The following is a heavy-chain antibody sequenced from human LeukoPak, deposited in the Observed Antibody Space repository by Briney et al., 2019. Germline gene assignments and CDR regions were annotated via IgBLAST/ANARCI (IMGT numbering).Heavy chain of an antibody. J-gene: IGHJ4*02. CDR2: ITWNGGTI. D-gene: IGHD2-15*01. Sequence: GRSLRLSCAASGFSFDDFAMHWVRQAPGKGLEWVSGITWNGGTIDYADSVKGRFTISRDNAKNSLYLQMNSLRAEDTAVYYCAREGSLGGDYWGQGTLVTVSS. V-gene: IGHV3-9*01. CDR1: GFSFDDFA. CDR3: AREGSLGGDY.